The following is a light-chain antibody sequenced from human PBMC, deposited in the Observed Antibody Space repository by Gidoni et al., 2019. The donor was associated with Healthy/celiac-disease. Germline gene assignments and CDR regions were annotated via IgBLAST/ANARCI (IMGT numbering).Light chain of an antibody. Sequence: DFQMTQSPSSLSASVADRVTITFRARPSISSYLYWYQQKPGKEPTPLIYAASSWQSGVPSRLSGSGAWTEFTITISSLQPEEFATNYCQQRYSTREFTFGPGTKVDIK. CDR1: PSISSY. J-gene: IGKJ3*01. CDR3: QQRYSTREFT. V-gene: IGKV1-39*01. CDR2: AAS.